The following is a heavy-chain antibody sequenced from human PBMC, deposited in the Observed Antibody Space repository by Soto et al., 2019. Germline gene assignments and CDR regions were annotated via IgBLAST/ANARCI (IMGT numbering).Heavy chain of an antibody. V-gene: IGHV3-21*01. CDR2: ISGNSDEI. J-gene: IGHJ4*02. Sequence: EVQLVESGGGLVQPGGSLRLSCVASGFTFSLYNMNWVRQAPGKGPEWVSTISGNSDEIYYADSVRGRFTISRDNAKNSLYLQMHSLRVEDTAVYYCVIHRLTTMDYWGQGTLVTVSS. CDR1: GFTFSLYN. D-gene: IGHD5-18*01. CDR3: VIHRLTTMDY.